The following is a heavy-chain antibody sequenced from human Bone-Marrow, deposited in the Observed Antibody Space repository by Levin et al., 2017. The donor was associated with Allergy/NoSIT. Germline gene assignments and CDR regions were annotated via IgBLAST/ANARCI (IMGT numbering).Heavy chain of an antibody. J-gene: IGHJ4*02. CDR1: GFTFSAYA. Sequence: HPGGSLRLSCAASGFTFSAYAMHWVRQAPGKGLEWMSRIENDGSNKFYADSVKGRFTISRDNSKNTLFLQMSSLRAEDTAVYYCARDVHDASGGYWGQGTLVTVSS. V-gene: IGHV3-33*01. D-gene: IGHD1-26*01. CDR2: IENDGSNK. CDR3: ARDVHDASGGY.